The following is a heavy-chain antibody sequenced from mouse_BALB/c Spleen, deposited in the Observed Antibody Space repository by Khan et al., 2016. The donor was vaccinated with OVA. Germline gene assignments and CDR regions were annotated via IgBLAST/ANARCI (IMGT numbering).Heavy chain of an antibody. V-gene: IGHV5-6*01. D-gene: IGHD4-1*01. CDR3: SSHLTGSFAY. CDR1: GFTFSNYG. CDR2: ISSDGSYT. Sequence: EVELVESGGDLVKPGGSLKLSCAASGFTFSNYGMSWVRQPPDKRLEWVATISSDGSYTYYPDSVKGRFTISRNHAKNTLYLQMTSVRSEETDMFYCSSHLTGSFAYWGEGTLVTVSA. J-gene: IGHJ3*01.